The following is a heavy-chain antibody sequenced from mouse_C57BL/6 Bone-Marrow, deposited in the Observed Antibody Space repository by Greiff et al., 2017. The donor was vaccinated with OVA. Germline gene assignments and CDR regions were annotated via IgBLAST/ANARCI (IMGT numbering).Heavy chain of an antibody. Sequence: EVQLQQSGAELVRPGASVKLSCTASGFNIKDDYMHWVKQRPEQGLEWIGWIDPENGDTEYASKFQGKATIPADTSSNTAYLQLSSLTSEDTAVYYCTTSYYYGSSSYWYFDVWGTGTTVTVSS. CDR3: TTSYYYGSSSYWYFDV. CDR1: GFNIKDDY. CDR2: IDPENGDT. V-gene: IGHV14-4*01. D-gene: IGHD1-1*01. J-gene: IGHJ1*03.